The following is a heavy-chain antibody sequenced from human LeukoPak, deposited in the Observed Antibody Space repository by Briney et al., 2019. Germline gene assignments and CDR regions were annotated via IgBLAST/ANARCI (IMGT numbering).Heavy chain of an antibody. CDR1: GFTFSSYA. CDR2: ISGSGDST. J-gene: IGHJ6*04. Sequence: AGGSLRLSCAASGFTFSSYAMSWVRQAPGKGLEWVSAISGSGDSTYYADSVKGRFTISRNNAKNSLYLQMNSLRAEDTAVYYCARERMGATALDVWGKGTTVTVSS. V-gene: IGHV3-23*01. CDR3: ARERMGATALDV. D-gene: IGHD1-26*01.